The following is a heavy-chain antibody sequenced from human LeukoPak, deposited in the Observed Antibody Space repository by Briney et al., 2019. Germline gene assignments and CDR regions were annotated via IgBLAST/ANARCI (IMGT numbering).Heavy chain of an antibody. Sequence: GGSLRLPCAASGFTFSNFPMSWVRQAPGKGVEGVSSFWGNGDNTYYADSVKGRFTISRDNSKNTLYLQINRLRAEDTAMYYCARDLSTIFGVVSPGGDYWGQGTLVTVSS. CDR1: GFTFSNFP. V-gene: IGHV3-23*01. CDR3: ARDLSTIFGVVSPGGDY. D-gene: IGHD3-3*01. J-gene: IGHJ4*02. CDR2: FWGNGDNT.